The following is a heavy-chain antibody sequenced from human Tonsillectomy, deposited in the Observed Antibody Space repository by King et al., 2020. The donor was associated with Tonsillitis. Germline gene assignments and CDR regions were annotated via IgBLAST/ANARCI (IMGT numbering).Heavy chain of an antibody. CDR2: INPSGGST. Sequence: QLVQSGAEVKKPGASVKVSCKASGYTFTRHYIHWVRQAPGQGLEWLGMINPSGGSTSYAHKLQGRVTMTSDTSTSAVYMELSSLRSEDTAMYYCARARSMEWGLLPPVPGGFDIWGKGTRVTVSS. V-gene: IGHV1-46*03. CDR1: GYTFTRHY. J-gene: IGHJ3*02. D-gene: IGHD1-26*01. CDR3: ARARSMEWGLLPPVPGGFDI.